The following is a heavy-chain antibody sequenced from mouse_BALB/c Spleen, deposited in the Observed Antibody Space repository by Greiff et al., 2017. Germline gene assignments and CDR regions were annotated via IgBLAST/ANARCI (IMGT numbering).Heavy chain of an antibody. V-gene: IGHV2-9*02. D-gene: IGHD2-4*01. CDR2: IWAGGST. CDR1: GFSLTSYG. Sequence: VKLVESGPGLVAPSQSLSITCTVSGFSLTSYGVHWVRQPPGKGLEWLGVIWAGGSTNYNSALMSRLSISKDNSKSQVFLKMNSLQTDDTAMYYCARDSRSTMITGNAMDYWGQGTSVTVSS. CDR3: ARDSRSTMITGNAMDY. J-gene: IGHJ4*01.